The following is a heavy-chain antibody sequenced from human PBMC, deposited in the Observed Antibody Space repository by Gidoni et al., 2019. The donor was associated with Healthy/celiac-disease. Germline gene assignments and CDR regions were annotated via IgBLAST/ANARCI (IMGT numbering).Heavy chain of an antibody. CDR1: GGPISSYY. D-gene: IGHD3-22*01. CDR3: ARRSSGYLAGGWFDP. V-gene: IGHV4-59*01. J-gene: IGHJ5*02. CDR2: IYYSGST. Sequence: QVQLQESGPGLVKPSETLSLTCTVSGGPISSYYWSWIRQPPGKGLEWIGYIYYSGSTNYNPSLKSRVTISVDTSKNQFSLKLSSVTAADTAVYYCARRSSGYLAGGWFDPWGQGTLVTVSS.